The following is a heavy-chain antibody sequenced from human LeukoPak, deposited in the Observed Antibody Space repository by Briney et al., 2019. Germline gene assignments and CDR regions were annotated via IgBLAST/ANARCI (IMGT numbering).Heavy chain of an antibody. J-gene: IGHJ4*02. CDR3: ASTIVVLTAGAFDY. CDR2: INPNSGGT. V-gene: IGHV1-2*02. CDR1: GYTFTDYY. D-gene: IGHD2-21*02. Sequence: ASVKVSCKAFGYTFTDYYMHWVRQAPGQGLEWMGWINPNSGGTNYAQKFQGRVTMTRDTSISTAYMELSRLGSDDTAVYYCASTIVVLTAGAFDYWGQGTLVTVSS.